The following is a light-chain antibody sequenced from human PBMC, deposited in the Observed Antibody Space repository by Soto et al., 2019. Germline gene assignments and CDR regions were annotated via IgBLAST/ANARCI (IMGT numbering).Light chain of an antibody. CDR1: QSVSSN. CDR3: QKYNNWPFT. J-gene: IGKJ3*01. V-gene: IGKV3-15*01. CDR2: GAS. Sequence: EIVMTQSPATLSVSPGERATLSCRASQSVSSNLAWYQQKPGQAPRLLIYGASTRATGIPARFSGSVSGTEFTLTISSLQSEDFEVYYCQKYNNWPFTFGPGNNVDIK.